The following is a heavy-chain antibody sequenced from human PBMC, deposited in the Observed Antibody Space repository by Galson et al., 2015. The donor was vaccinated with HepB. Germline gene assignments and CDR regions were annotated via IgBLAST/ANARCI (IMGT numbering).Heavy chain of an antibody. CDR1: GFTFSSYG. V-gene: IGHV3-30*18. J-gene: IGHJ4*02. CDR3: ANGGGAVAGNFDY. CDR2: ISYDGSNK. Sequence: SLRLSCAASGFTFSSYGMHWVRQAPGKGLEWVAVISYDGSNKYYADSVKGRFTISRDNSKNTLYLQMNSLRAEDTAVYYCANGGGAVAGNFDYWGQGTLVTVSS. D-gene: IGHD6-19*01.